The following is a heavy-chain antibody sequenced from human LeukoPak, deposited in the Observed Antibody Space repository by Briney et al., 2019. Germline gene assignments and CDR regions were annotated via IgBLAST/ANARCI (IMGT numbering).Heavy chain of an antibody. CDR3: ARLSKTYYYDSSGYFDS. D-gene: IGHD3-22*01. J-gene: IGHJ4*02. V-gene: IGHV4-39*01. CDR2: IYYTGST. CDR1: GGSISSHRYY. Sequence: SETLSLTCTVSGGSISSHRYYGGWIRQPPGKGLEWIGSIYYTGSTSSNPSLKSRVTTSVDTSKNQFFLKLTSVTAADTALYFCARLSKTYYYDSSGYFDSWGRGTLVTVSS.